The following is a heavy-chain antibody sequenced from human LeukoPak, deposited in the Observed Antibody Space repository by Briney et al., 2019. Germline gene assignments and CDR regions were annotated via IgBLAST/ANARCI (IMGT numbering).Heavy chain of an antibody. Sequence: GGSLRLSCAASGVIFSDYYMSWIRQAPAKGLEWVSYISSGGSTIYYADSVKGRFTISRDNAKNSLYLQMNSLRAEDTAVYYCARDIYYYDSSGYYFPGGSDYWGQGTLVTVSS. V-gene: IGHV3-11*04. CDR1: GVIFSDYY. CDR3: ARDIYYYDSSGYYFPGGSDY. D-gene: IGHD3-22*01. CDR2: ISSGGSTI. J-gene: IGHJ4*02.